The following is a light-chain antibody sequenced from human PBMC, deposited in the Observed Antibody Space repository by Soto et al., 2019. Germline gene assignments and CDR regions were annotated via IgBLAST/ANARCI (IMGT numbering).Light chain of an antibody. CDR1: SSDVGAYDY. J-gene: IGLJ1*01. Sequence: QSVLTQPAPVSGSPGQSITISCTGTSSDVGAYDYVSWYQQHPDKAPKLMIYEVSNRPSGVSNRFSGSKSVNTATLTISGLQAEDEADYYCSSYTSSSTRVFGTGTKVPS. CDR2: EVS. V-gene: IGLV2-14*03. CDR3: SSYTSSSTRV.